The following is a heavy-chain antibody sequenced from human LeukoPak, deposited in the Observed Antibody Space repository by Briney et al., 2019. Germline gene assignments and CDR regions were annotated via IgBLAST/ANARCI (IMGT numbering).Heavy chain of an antibody. D-gene: IGHD3-3*01. CDR3: ARGQEWSDAFDI. J-gene: IGHJ3*02. Sequence: PGGSLRLSCAASGFTFSSYWMHWVRQAPGKGLVWVSRINSDGSSTSYADSVKGRFTISRANAKNTLYLQMNSLRAEDTAVYYCARGQEWSDAFDIWGQGTMVTVSS. V-gene: IGHV3-74*01. CDR2: INSDGSST. CDR1: GFTFSSYW.